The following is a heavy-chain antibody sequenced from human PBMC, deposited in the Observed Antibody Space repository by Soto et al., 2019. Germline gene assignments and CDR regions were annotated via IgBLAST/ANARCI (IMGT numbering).Heavy chain of an antibody. CDR3: ARVIRLRFTDGGAISHYYYYYYMDV. CDR1: GGSFSGYY. J-gene: IGHJ6*03. CDR2: INHSGST. V-gene: IGHV4-34*01. Sequence: SETLSLTCAVYGGSFSGYYWSWIRQPPGKGLEWIGEINHSGSTNYNPSLKSRVTISVDTSKNQFSLKLSSVTTADTAVYYCARVIRLRFTDGGAISHYYYYYYMDVWGKGTTVTVSS. D-gene: IGHD3-3*01.